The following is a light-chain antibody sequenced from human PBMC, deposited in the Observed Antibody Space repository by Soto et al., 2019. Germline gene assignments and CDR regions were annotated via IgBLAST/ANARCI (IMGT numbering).Light chain of an antibody. CDR3: QIYNTAPRT. CDR1: QGISND. Sequence: DIQMTQSPSSLSASIGDRVTISCRASQGISNDLAWYQQKPGKVPYLLIYAASTSHSGVPSRFRGSGSGTDFTLTISSLQPVDVGTYYYQIYNTAPRTFGQGTNVDIK. CDR2: AAS. V-gene: IGKV1-27*01. J-gene: IGKJ1*01.